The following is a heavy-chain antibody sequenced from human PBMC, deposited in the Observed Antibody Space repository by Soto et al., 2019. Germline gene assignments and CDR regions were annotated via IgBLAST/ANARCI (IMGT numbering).Heavy chain of an antibody. Sequence: QVQLVQSGAEVKKPGASVKVSCKASGYTFTSYYMHWVRQAPGQGLEWMGIINPSGGSTSYAQKFQGRVTMTRDTSTSTVYMELSSLRSEDTAVYYCARDSSEGSTLGGWFDPWGQGTLVTVSS. V-gene: IGHV1-46*03. CDR3: ARDSSEGSTLGGWFDP. J-gene: IGHJ5*02. CDR1: GYTFTSYY. CDR2: INPSGGST. D-gene: IGHD3-16*01.